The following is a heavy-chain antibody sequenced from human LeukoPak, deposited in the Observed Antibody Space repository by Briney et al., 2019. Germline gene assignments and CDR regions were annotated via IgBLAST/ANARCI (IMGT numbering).Heavy chain of an antibody. Sequence: PSETLSLTCTVSGGSISSYYWSWIRQPPGKGLEWIGYIYYSGSTNYNPSLKSRVTISVDTSKNQFSLKLSSVTAADTAVYYCARDRGSSGYHYYYGMDVWGQGTTVTVSS. D-gene: IGHD3-22*01. CDR1: GGSISSYY. CDR2: IYYSGST. CDR3: ARDRGSSGYHYYYGMDV. V-gene: IGHV4-59*01. J-gene: IGHJ6*02.